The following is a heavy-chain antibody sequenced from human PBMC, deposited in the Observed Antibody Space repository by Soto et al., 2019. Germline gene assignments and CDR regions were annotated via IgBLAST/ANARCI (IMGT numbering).Heavy chain of an antibody. CDR3: ARGEDIVVVPAAIYYYYGMDV. Sequence: QVQLVQSGAEVKKPGASVKVSCKASGYTFTGYYMHWVRQAPGQGLEWMGWINPNSGGTNYEQKFQGWVTMTRDTSISTAYMELSRLRSDDTAVYYCARGEDIVVVPAAIYYYYGMDVW. D-gene: IGHD2-2*01. CDR1: GYTFTGYY. V-gene: IGHV1-2*04. J-gene: IGHJ6*01. CDR2: INPNSGGT.